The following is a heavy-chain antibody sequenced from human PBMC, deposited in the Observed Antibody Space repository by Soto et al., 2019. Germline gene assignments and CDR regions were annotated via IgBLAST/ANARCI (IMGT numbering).Heavy chain of an antibody. CDR2: INAGNGNT. CDR1: GYTFTSYA. CDR3: ASNHLGATTYRMNV. D-gene: IGHD1-26*01. J-gene: IGHJ6*02. Sequence: ASVKVSCKDSGYTFTSYAMHWVRQAPGQRLEWMGWINAGNGNTKYSQKFQGRVTITRDTSASTAYMELSSLRSEDTAVYYCASNHLGATTYRMNVWGQVTTVTVS. V-gene: IGHV1-3*01.